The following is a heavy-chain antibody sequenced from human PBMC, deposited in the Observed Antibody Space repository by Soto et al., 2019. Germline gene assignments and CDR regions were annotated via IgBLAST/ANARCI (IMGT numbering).Heavy chain of an antibody. Sequence: SETLSLTCTVSGGSISSSCYYWGWIRQPPGKGLEWIGSIYYSGSTYYNPSLKSRVTISVDTSKNQFSLKLSSVTAADTAVYYCARSSDSSGYYPHDAFDIWGQGTMVTVSS. V-gene: IGHV4-39*01. CDR1: GGSISSSCYY. CDR3: ARSSDSSGYYPHDAFDI. J-gene: IGHJ3*02. CDR2: IYYSGST. D-gene: IGHD3-22*01.